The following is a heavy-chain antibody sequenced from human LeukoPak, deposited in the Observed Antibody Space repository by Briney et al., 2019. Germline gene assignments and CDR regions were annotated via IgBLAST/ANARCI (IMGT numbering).Heavy chain of an antibody. CDR1: GGSISSGDYY. J-gene: IGHJ1*01. CDR3: AHHSRRYYYDSSGLQYFQH. D-gene: IGHD3-22*01. Sequence: PSQTLSLTCTVSGGSISSGDYYWSWIRQPPGKGLEWIGYIYYSGSTYYNPSLKSRVTISVDTSKNQFSLKLSSVTAADTAVYYCAHHSRRYYYDSSGLQYFQHWGQGTLVTVSS. V-gene: IGHV4-30-4*01. CDR2: IYYSGST.